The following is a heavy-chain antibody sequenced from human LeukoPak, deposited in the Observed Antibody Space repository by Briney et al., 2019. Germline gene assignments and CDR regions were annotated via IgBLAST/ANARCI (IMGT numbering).Heavy chain of an antibody. J-gene: IGHJ4*02. D-gene: IGHD1-26*01. CDR1: GGSITNGGYY. V-gene: IGHV4-61*02. Sequence: SETLSLTCTVSGGSITNGGYYWSWIRQPAGKGLEWIGRIYTTGSTNYNPSLKSRVTISLDTSKNQFSLKLSSVSAEGTALYYCARERLGGSYYRPVEYWGQGTLVTVSS. CDR2: IYTTGST. CDR3: ARERLGGSYYRPVEY.